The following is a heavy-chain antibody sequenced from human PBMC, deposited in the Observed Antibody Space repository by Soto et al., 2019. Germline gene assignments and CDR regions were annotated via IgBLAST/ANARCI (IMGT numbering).Heavy chain of an antibody. Sequence: PPETLSLTCSVSGGSLNRGGFFWSCICPQQGQDLVCIGYIYDCGINYYDPSHKSRVTITVDTTKNEFSLQLRSVTAADTAVYSCAIFNNTSPGCFDLWGQGTLVTVSS. CDR2: IYDCGIN. J-gene: IGHJ5*02. CDR3: AIFNNTSPGCFDL. CDR1: GGSLNRGGFF. D-gene: IGHD1-20*01. V-gene: IGHV4-31*03.